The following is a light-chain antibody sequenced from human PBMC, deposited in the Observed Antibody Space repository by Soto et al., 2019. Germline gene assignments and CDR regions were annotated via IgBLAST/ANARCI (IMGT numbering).Light chain of an antibody. CDR1: QSVSSSY. Sequence: EIVLTQSPGTLSLSPGERATLSCRASQSVSSSYLAWYQQKPGQDPRLLIYGASSRATGIPDRFSGSGSGTDFTLTISRLEPEDFAVYYCQQYGSSTWTFGQGTKVDI. CDR3: QQYGSSTWT. V-gene: IGKV3-20*01. CDR2: GAS. J-gene: IGKJ1*01.